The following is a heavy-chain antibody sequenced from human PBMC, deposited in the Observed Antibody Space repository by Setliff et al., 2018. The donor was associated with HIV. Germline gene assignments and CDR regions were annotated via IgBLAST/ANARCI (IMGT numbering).Heavy chain of an antibody. V-gene: IGHV3-7*03. Sequence: GGSLRLSCAASGFTFTGYWMSWVRLAPGKGLEWVANINCDGSSTNYADSVKGRFTMSRDNAKNTLHLQMNSLRAEDTALYYCARDSGVATIRKSALDYWGQGTLVTVSS. CDR1: GFTFTGYW. J-gene: IGHJ4*02. CDR2: INCDGSST. D-gene: IGHD5-12*01. CDR3: ARDSGVATIRKSALDY.